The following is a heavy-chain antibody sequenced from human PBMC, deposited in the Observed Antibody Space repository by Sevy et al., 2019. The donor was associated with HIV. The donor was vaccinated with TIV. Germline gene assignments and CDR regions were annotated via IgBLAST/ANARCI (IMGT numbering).Heavy chain of an antibody. J-gene: IGHJ4*02. CDR1: GFTFSDYY. V-gene: IGHV3-11*06. Sequence: GGSLRLSCAASGFTFSDYYMSWIRQAPGKGLEWVSYISSSSSYTNNADSGKGRFTISRDNAKNSRYLQMNSLGAEDTAVYYCARHRAHGSGCLQDWGQGTLVTVSS. CDR3: ARHRAHGSGCLQD. D-gene: IGHD3-10*01. CDR2: ISSSSSYT.